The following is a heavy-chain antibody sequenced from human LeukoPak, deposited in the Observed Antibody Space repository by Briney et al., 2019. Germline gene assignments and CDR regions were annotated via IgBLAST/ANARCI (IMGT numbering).Heavy chain of an antibody. CDR3: ARSSGSSMPYYYYYYIDV. J-gene: IGHJ6*03. CDR2: INHSGST. D-gene: IGHD6-13*01. Sequence: SETLSLTCAVYGESFSGYYWSWIRQPPGEGLEWVGEINHSGSTNYNPSLKSRVTISADKSTNQFSLKLSSVTAADTAVYYCARSSGSSMPYYYYYYIDVWGKGTTVTVSS. V-gene: IGHV4-34*01. CDR1: GESFSGYY.